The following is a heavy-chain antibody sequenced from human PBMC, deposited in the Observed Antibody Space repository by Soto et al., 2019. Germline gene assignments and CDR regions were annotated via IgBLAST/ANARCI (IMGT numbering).Heavy chain of an antibody. CDR2: IIPIFGTA. J-gene: IGHJ4*02. V-gene: IGHV1-69*01. Sequence: QVQLVQSGAEVKKPGSSVKVSCKASGGTFSSYSINWVRQAPGQGLEWMGEIIPIFGTANYAQKFQGRVAITADESTSTAYMELSSLRSEDTAVYYCARDGGRHSGGIDYCGQGTLVTVSS. CDR1: GGTFSSYS. CDR3: ARDGGRHSGGIDY. D-gene: IGHD1-26*01.